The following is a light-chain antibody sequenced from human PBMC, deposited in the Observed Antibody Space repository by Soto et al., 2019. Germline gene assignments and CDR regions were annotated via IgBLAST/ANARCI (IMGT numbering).Light chain of an antibody. V-gene: IGKV3-20*01. CDR1: QTVGNNY. CDR3: LQYAISPHT. CDR2: NGP. Sequence: EIVLTQSPGTLSLSPGERATLSCRASQTVGNNYLAWFQQKPGQAPRLLIYNGPRRATGIPDRFSGSGSGTDFTLTISRLEPEDFAVYYCLQYAISPHTFGQGTTLEIK. J-gene: IGKJ2*01.